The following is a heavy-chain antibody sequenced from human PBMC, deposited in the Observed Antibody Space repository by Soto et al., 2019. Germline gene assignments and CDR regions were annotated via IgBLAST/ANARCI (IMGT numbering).Heavy chain of an antibody. V-gene: IGHV1-18*01. Sequence: AEVKFSCQASGYNFTSYGIRWVRQAPGQGLEWMGWISAYNGTTNYAQKLPGRVTMTTDTSTSTAYMELRSLRSDDTAVYYCARDLRMDIVATTLCYFDYWGQGTLVTV. CDR2: ISAYNGTT. D-gene: IGHD5-12*01. CDR3: ARDLRMDIVATTLCYFDY. CDR1: GYNFTSYG. J-gene: IGHJ4*02.